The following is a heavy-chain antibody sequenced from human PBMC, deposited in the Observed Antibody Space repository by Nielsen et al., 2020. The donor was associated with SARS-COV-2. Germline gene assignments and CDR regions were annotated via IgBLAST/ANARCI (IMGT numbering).Heavy chain of an antibody. V-gene: IGHV1-24*01. J-gene: IGHJ5*02. Sequence: ASVKVSCKVSGYTLTELSMHWVRQAPGKGLEWMGGFDPEDGETIYAQKFQGRVTMTEDTSTDTAYMELSSLRSEDTAVYYCARYCSSTSCPYNWFDPWGQGTLVTVSS. D-gene: IGHD2-2*01. CDR2: FDPEDGET. CDR1: GYTLTELS. CDR3: ARYCSSTSCPYNWFDP.